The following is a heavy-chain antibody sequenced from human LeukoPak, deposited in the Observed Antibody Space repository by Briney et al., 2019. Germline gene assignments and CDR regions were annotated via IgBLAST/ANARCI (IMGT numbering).Heavy chain of an antibody. CDR3: ARDFDFWSSRNNDAFDI. CDR2: IYYSGST. V-gene: IGHV4-30-4*08. CDR1: GGSISSGDYY. J-gene: IGHJ3*02. Sequence: PSQTLSLTCTVSGGSISSGDYYWSWIRQPPGKGLEWIGYIYYSGSTYYIPSLKSRVTISVDTSKNQFSLKLSSVTAAGTAVYYCARDFDFWSSRNNDAFDIWGQGTMVTVSS. D-gene: IGHD3/OR15-3a*01.